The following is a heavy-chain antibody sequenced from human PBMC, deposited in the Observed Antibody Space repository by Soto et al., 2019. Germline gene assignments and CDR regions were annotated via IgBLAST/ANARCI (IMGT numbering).Heavy chain of an antibody. CDR2: ITRSAFTI. D-gene: IGHD3-10*01. CDR3: ARVPYGSDLHYFDY. Sequence: GGSLRLSCAASGFTFSDYYMSWIRQAPGKGLQWVSYITRSAFTIYYADSVKGRFTISRDNAKNSLYLQMHSLRAEDTAVYYCARVPYGSDLHYFDYWGQGTLVTVSS. CDR1: GFTFSDYY. V-gene: IGHV3-11*01. J-gene: IGHJ4*02.